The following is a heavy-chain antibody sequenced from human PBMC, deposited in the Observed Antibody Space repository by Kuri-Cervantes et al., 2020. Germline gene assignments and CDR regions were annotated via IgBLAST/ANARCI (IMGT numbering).Heavy chain of an antibody. CDR2: IWYDGGTK. V-gene: IGHV3-30*02. CDR1: GFSFRSFG. D-gene: IGHD1-7*01. J-gene: IGHJ4*02. Sequence: GESLKISCVGSGFSFRSFGMHWVRQAPGRGLEWVAVIWYDGGTKYYSESVKGRFTISRDNSKNTLYLQMNNLRAEDTAVYFCAKGRGNWNYRVYFDYWGQGTLVTVSS. CDR3: AKGRGNWNYRVYFDY.